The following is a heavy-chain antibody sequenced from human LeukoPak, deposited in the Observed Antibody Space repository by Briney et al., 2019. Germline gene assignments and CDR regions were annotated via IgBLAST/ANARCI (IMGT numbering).Heavy chain of an antibody. V-gene: IGHV4-61*01. Sequence: SETLSLTCTVSGGSITSSSYYWSWIRQPPGKGLEWIGYIYYSGSTNYNPSLKSRVTISVDTAKNQFSLKLSSVTAADTAVYYCARGGYSYGYDDDFDYWGQGTLVTVSS. CDR1: GGSITSSSYY. J-gene: IGHJ4*02. D-gene: IGHD5-18*01. CDR3: ARGGYSYGYDDDFDY. CDR2: IYYSGST.